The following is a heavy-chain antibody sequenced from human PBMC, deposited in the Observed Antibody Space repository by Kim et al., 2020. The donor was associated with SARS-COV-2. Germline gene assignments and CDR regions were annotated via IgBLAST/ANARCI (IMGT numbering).Heavy chain of an antibody. Sequence: GGSLRLSCAASGFTFSSYGMHWVRQAPGKGLEWVAVIWYDGSNKYYADSVKGRFTISRDNSKNTLYLQMNSLRAEDTAVYYWASDDDYGDYVTAFDIWGQGKIVAVS. CDR3: ASDDDYGDYVTAFDI. J-gene: IGHJ3*02. CDR1: GFTFSSYG. V-gene: IGHV3-33*01. D-gene: IGHD4-17*01. CDR2: IWYDGSNK.